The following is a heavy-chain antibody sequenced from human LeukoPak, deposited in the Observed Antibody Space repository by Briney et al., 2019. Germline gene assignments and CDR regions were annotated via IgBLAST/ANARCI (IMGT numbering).Heavy chain of an antibody. J-gene: IGHJ4*02. Sequence: GGSLRLSCTASGFTFGDYAMSWFRQAPGKGLEWVGFIRSKAYGGTTEYVASVKGRFTISRDDSKSIAYLQMNSLKTEDTAVYYCTRGIGKWLVLLYFDYWGQGTLVTVSS. CDR2: IRSKAYGGTT. CDR1: GFTFGDYA. V-gene: IGHV3-49*03. D-gene: IGHD6-19*01. CDR3: TRGIGKWLVLLYFDY.